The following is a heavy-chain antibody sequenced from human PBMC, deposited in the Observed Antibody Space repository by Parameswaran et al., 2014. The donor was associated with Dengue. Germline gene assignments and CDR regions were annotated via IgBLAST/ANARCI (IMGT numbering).Heavy chain of an antibody. J-gene: IGHJ3*02. V-gene: IGHV3-21*01. Sequence: VRQAPGKGLEWVSSISSSSSYIYYADSVKGRFTISRDNAKNSLYLQMNSLRAEDTAVYYCARCSSTSCSDRAFDIWGQGTMVTVSS. D-gene: IGHD2-2*01. CDR3: ARCSSTSCSDRAFDI. CDR2: ISSSSSYI.